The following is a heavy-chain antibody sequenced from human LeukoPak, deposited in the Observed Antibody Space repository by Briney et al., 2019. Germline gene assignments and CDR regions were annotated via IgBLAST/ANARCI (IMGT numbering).Heavy chain of an antibody. J-gene: IGHJ4*02. D-gene: IGHD3-3*01. V-gene: IGHV1-8*02. CDR2: MKPNSGNT. Sequence: ASVKVSCKASGYTFTSYGISWVRQAPGQGLEWMGYMKPNSGNTGYAQKFQGRVTMTRDTSISTAYMELSSLRSEDTAVYYCARGPYTEDFWSGYRIPFDYWGQGTLVTVSS. CDR1: GYTFTSYG. CDR3: ARGPYTEDFWSGYRIPFDY.